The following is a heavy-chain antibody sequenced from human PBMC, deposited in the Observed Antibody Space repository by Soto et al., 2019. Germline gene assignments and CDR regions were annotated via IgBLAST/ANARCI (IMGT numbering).Heavy chain of an antibody. CDR2: MNPNSGST. D-gene: IGHD3-3*01. CDR3: ARGRRISILKVVWPYSYYGMDA. J-gene: IGHJ6*01. V-gene: IGHV1-8*01. Sequence: VSLTTGQGPEWMGWMNPNSGSTGYAQKFQGRVTMTRNTSISTAYMELSSLRSEDTAVYYCARGRRISILKVVWPYSYYGMDACGPAPTITASS.